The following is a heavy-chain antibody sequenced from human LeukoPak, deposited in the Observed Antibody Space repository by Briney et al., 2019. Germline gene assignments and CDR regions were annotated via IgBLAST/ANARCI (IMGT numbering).Heavy chain of an antibody. V-gene: IGHV3-33*06. CDR2: IWSDGSKT. CDR1: GLSFSNSG. J-gene: IGHJ4*02. CDR3: AKDQVHGYSSGWSENDY. Sequence: GGSLRLSCAASGLSFSNSGMHWVRQAPGKGLEWVAMIWSDGSKTYYADSVKGRFTISRDNSKNTVYLQMNSLRAEDTAVYYCAKDQVHGYSSGWSENDYWGQGTLVTVSS. D-gene: IGHD6-19*01.